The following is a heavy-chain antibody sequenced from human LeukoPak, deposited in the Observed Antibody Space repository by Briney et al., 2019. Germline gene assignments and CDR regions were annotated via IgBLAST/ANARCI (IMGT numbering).Heavy chain of an antibody. CDR2: IKQDGSEK. D-gene: IGHD3-3*01. Sequence: GRSLRLSCAASGFTFSRYWMSWVRQAPGKGLEWVANIKQDGSEKYYVDSVKGRFTISRDNAKNSLYLQMNSLRAEDTAVYYCAKDSYDFWSGYSNHWGQGTLVTVSS. CDR3: AKDSYDFWSGYSNH. J-gene: IGHJ5*02. V-gene: IGHV3-7*01. CDR1: GFTFSRYW.